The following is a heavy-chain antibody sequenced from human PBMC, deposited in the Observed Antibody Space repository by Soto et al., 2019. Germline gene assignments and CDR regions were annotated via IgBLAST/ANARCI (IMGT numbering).Heavy chain of an antibody. D-gene: IGHD2-15*01. CDR3: AGQKGYCSGGSCSNWFDP. J-gene: IGHJ5*02. CDR1: GGSISSYY. CDR2: IYYSGST. Sequence: QVRLQESGPGLVKPSETLSLTCTVSGGSISSYYWSWIRQPPGKGLEWIGYIYYSGSTNYNPSLKSRVTISVDTSKNQFSLKLSSVTAADTAVYYCAGQKGYCSGGSCSNWFDPWGQGTLVTVSS. V-gene: IGHV4-59*01.